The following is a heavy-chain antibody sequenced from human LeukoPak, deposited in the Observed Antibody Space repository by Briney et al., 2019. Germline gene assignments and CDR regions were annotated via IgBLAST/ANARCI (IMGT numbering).Heavy chain of an antibody. Sequence: PGGSLRLSCAASTFTFSSYSMNWVRQAPGKGLEWVSYISSSSGTIYYADSVKGRFTISRDNAKNSLYLQMNSLRAEDAAVFYCARVAGGADAFDIWGQGTMVTVS. D-gene: IGHD3-10*01. CDR2: ISSSSGTI. CDR1: TFTFSSYS. V-gene: IGHV3-48*01. CDR3: ARVAGGADAFDI. J-gene: IGHJ3*02.